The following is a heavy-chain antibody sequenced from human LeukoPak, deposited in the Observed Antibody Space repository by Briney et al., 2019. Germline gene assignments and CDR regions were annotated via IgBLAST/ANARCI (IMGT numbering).Heavy chain of an antibody. J-gene: IGHJ5*02. CDR1: GFTSSSYE. CDR3: ARDDWNDGNWFDP. CDR2: ISSSGSTI. Sequence: GGSLRLSCAASGFTSSSYEMNWVRQAPGKGLEWVSYISSSGSTIYYADSVKGRFTISRDNAKNSLYLQMNSLRAGDTAVYYCARDDWNDGNWFDPWGQGTLVTVSS. D-gene: IGHD1-1*01. V-gene: IGHV3-48*03.